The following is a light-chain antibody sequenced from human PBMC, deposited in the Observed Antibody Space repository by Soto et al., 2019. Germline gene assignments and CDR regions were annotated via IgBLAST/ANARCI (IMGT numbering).Light chain of an antibody. V-gene: IGLV1-47*01. CDR3: QSYDSSLRGVI. CDR1: SSNIGSNY. Sequence: QSVLTQPPSASGTPGQRVTISCSGSSSNIGSNYVYWYQQLPGTAPKLLIYRNNQRPSGVPDRFSGSKSGTSASLAISGLRSEDEADYYCQSYDSSLRGVIFGGGTKVTVL. J-gene: IGLJ2*01. CDR2: RNN.